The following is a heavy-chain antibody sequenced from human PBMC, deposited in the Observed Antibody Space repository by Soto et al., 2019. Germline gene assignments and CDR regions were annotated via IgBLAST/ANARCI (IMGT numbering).Heavy chain of an antibody. Sequence: PGGSLRLSCAASGFSFSDYVMHWVRQAPGKGLEWVAVMWYHGRDLFYTDSVKGRFTISRDNSRNTVYLQLNNLRTEDTAFYFCARVFRGYSGYLDFWGQGTLVTVSS. D-gene: IGHD5-18*01. V-gene: IGHV3-33*01. J-gene: IGHJ4*02. CDR3: ARVFRGYSGYLDF. CDR2: MWYHGRDL. CDR1: GFSFSDYV.